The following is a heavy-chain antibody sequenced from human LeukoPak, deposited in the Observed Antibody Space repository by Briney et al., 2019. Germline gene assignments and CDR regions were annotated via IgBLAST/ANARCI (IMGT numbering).Heavy chain of an antibody. Sequence: ASVKVSCKASGYTLTSYYMHWVRQAPGQGLEWMGIINPTVGDTIYAQKFQGRVTMTRDMSTSTVYMELSSLRSDDTAVYYCARYGFSSSWQGGWRAFDIWGQGTMVTVSS. V-gene: IGHV1-46*01. D-gene: IGHD6-13*01. CDR3: ARYGFSSSWQGGWRAFDI. J-gene: IGHJ3*02. CDR1: GYTLTSYY. CDR2: INPTVGDT.